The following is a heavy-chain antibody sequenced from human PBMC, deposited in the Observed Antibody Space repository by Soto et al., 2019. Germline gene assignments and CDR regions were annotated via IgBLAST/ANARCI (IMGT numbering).Heavy chain of an antibody. CDR2: IYYSGST. CDR3: ARQGIAVDPYFDY. CDR1: GGSISSGDYY. V-gene: IGHV4-30-4*01. Sequence: SQTLSLTCTVSGGSISSGDYYRSWIRQPPGKGLEWIGYIYYSGSTYYNPSLKSRVTISADKSISTAYLQWSSLKASDTAMYYCARQGIAVDPYFDYWGQGTLVTVSS. D-gene: IGHD6-19*01. J-gene: IGHJ4*02.